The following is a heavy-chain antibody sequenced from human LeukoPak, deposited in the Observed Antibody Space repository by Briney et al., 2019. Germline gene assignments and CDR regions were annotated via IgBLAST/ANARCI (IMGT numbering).Heavy chain of an antibody. D-gene: IGHD1-1*01. CDR1: GFTFSSYA. CDR3: ARALAATGTSLEDY. V-gene: IGHV3-30*01. Sequence: GGSLRLSCAASGFTFSSYAMHWVRQAPGKGLEWVAVMSYDGSNKYYADSVKGRFTISRDNSKNTLYLQMNSLRAEDTAVYYCARALAATGTSLEDYWGQGTLVTVSS. CDR2: MSYDGSNK. J-gene: IGHJ4*02.